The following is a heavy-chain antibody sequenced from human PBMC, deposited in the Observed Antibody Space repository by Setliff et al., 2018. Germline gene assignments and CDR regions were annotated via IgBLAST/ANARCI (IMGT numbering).Heavy chain of an antibody. CDR2: ISRSSTYI. D-gene: IGHD6-13*01. J-gene: IGHJ3*02. V-gene: IGHV3-21*01. CDR3: ASAGHSGSWFPFDAFHI. Sequence: GESLTISCAASGLTFSTHSMNWVRQAPGKGLEWVSSISRSSTYIYYADSMKGRFTISRDNAKNSLYLQMNSLRAEDTAVYYCASAGHSGSWFPFDAFHIWGQGTMVTVSS. CDR1: GLTFSTHS.